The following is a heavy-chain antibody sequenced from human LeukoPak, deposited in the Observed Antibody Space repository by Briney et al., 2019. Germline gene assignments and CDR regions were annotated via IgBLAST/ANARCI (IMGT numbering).Heavy chain of an antibody. CDR3: ARSSGDLYYYYYAMDV. CDR1: GYTFTAYA. V-gene: IGHV1-3*01. J-gene: IGHJ6*02. D-gene: IGHD3-22*01. Sequence: ASVKVSCKASGYTFTAYAIHWLRQATGQRLEWMGWINAGNGNTKYSQKFQGRVTITRDTSASTAYMELSSLRSEDTSVYYCARSSGDLYYYYYAMDVWGQGTTVTVSS. CDR2: INAGNGNT.